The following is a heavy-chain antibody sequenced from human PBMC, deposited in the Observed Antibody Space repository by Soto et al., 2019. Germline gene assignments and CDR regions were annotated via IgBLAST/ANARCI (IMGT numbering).Heavy chain of an antibody. J-gene: IGHJ5*02. CDR2: IGGSGGST. V-gene: IGHV3-23*01. D-gene: IGHD2-15*01. Sequence: GGSLKLSCATSGFPFHSHPMRWVRQAPGKGLEWVAAIGGSGGSTYYADSVKGRFTISRDNSKNTLYLQMNSLRAEDTAVYYCAKHRQDIVVVVAATQSDNWFDPWGQGT. CDR3: AKHRQDIVVVVAATQSDNWFDP. CDR1: GFPFHSHP.